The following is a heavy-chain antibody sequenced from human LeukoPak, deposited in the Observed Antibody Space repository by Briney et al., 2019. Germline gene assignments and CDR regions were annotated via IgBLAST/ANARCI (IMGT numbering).Heavy chain of an antibody. D-gene: IGHD3-22*01. V-gene: IGHV3-72*01. CDR3: ARGGRSGWGGYYYAWYFDL. CDR1: GFTFSDHY. J-gene: IGHJ2*01. Sequence: PGGSLRLSCAASGFTFSDHYMDWVRQAPGKGLEWVGRTRNKANSYTTEYAASVKGRFTISRDDSKNSLYLQMNSLKTEDTAVYYCARGGRSGWGGYYYAWYFDLWGRGTLVTVSS. CDR2: TRNKANSYTT.